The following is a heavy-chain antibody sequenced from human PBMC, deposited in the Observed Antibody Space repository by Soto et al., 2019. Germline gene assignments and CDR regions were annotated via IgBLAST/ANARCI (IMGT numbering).Heavy chain of an antibody. CDR3: GRGSSYFDY. J-gene: IGHJ4*02. CDR1: GFTFSTYG. V-gene: IGHV3-33*01. CDR2: IWYDGSNK. Sequence: QVQLVESGGGVVQPGRSLRLSCAASGFTFSTYGMHWVRQAPGKGLEWVAVIWYDGSNKYYADSVKGRFTISRDNFKNTLYLQMDSLRAEDTAVYYCGRGSSYFDYWGQGTLVTVSS.